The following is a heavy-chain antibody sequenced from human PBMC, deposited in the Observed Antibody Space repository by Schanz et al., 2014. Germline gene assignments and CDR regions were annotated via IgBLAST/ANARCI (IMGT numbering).Heavy chain of an antibody. V-gene: IGHV3-33*01. CDR2: IWSDGSTK. CDR3: ARDRGYCSGGSCLTFDY. Sequence: QVQMVESGGGVVQPGRSLRLSCAASGFAFSVYGMHWVRQAPGKGPEWVAVIWSDGSTKYYADSVKGRFTISRDNAKNSLYLQMNSLRAEDTAVYYCARDRGYCSGGSCLTFDYWGQGTLVTVSS. CDR1: GFAFSVYG. J-gene: IGHJ4*02. D-gene: IGHD2-15*01.